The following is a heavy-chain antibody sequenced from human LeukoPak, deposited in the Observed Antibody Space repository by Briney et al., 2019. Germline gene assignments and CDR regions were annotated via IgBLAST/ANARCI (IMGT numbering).Heavy chain of an antibody. CDR2: ISAYNGNT. J-gene: IGHJ5*02. Sequence: GASVKVSCKASGYTFTSYGISWERQAPGQGLEWMGWISAYNGNTNYAQKLQGRVTMTTDTSTSTAYMELRSLRSDDTAVYYCAREAGIDYYGSGSRGWFDPWGQGTLVTVSS. D-gene: IGHD3-10*01. CDR3: AREAGIDYYGSGSRGWFDP. V-gene: IGHV1-18*01. CDR1: GYTFTSYG.